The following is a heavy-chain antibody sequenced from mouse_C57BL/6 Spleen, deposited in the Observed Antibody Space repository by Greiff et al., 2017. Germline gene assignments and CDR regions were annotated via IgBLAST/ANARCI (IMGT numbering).Heavy chain of an antibody. CDR1: GYAFTNYL. CDR2: INPGSGGT. V-gene: IGHV1-54*01. J-gene: IGHJ3*01. D-gene: IGHD2-4*01. Sequence: QVQLKQSGAELVRPGTSVKVSCKASGYAFTNYLIEWVKQRPGQGLEWIGVINPGSGGTNYNEKFKGKATLTADKSSSTAYMQLSSLTSEDSAVYFCARSVTLYDYGRYWGQGTLVTVSA. CDR3: ARSVTLYDYGRY.